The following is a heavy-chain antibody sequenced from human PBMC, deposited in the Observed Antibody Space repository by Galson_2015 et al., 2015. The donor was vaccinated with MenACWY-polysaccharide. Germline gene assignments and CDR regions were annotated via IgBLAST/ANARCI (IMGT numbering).Heavy chain of an antibody. D-gene: IGHD3-22*01. Sequence: SVKVSCKASGYTFTSYAMHWVRQAPGQRLEWMGIINPSGGSTSYAQKFQGRVTMTRDTSTSTVYMELSSLRSEDTAVYYCAREPTSITMIVVVGGCGMDVWGQGTTVTVSS. J-gene: IGHJ6*02. CDR1: GYTFTSYA. CDR3: AREPTSITMIVVVGGCGMDV. V-gene: IGHV1-46*01. CDR2: INPSGGST.